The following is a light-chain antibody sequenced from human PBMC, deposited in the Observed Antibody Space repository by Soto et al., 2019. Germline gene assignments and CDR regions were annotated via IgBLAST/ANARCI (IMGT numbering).Light chain of an antibody. CDR3: SSYTSSSTPYV. Sequence: QSALTQPASVSGSPGQSITISCTGTSSDVCGYNYVSWYQQHPGKAPKLMIYEVSNRPSGVSNRFSGSKSGNTASLTISGRQAEDDADYYCSSYTSSSTPYVFGTVTKLTVL. V-gene: IGLV2-14*01. CDR2: EVS. J-gene: IGLJ1*01. CDR1: SSDVCGYNY.